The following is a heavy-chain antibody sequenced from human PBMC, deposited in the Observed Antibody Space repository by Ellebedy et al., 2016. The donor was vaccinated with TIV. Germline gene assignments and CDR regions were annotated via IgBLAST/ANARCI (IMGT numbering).Heavy chain of an antibody. CDR3: ARDAENIAVADNFDY. Sequence: GESLKISCAASGFTFSGHSMHWVRQVPGKGLQWVALISYDGRNGWYADSVKGRFTISRDNAKNSLYLQMNSLRAEDTAVYYCARDAENIAVADNFDYWGQGTLVTVSS. D-gene: IGHD6-19*01. CDR2: ISYDGRNG. V-gene: IGHV3-30*07. J-gene: IGHJ4*02. CDR1: GFTFSGHS.